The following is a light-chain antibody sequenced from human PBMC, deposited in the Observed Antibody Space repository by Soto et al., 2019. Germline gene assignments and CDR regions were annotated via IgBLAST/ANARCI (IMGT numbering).Light chain of an antibody. CDR2: NAS. CDR1: QNVSNW. Sequence: DVEMTQSPSTLPTSIGDRVTINCRASQNVSNWLAWYQQKPGKAPKLLIYNASRLESGVPSRFSASGSGTDFTLTIHSLQSDDFATYFCQQYSKESTFGQGTKLEIK. V-gene: IGKV1-5*03. CDR3: QQYSKEST. J-gene: IGKJ2*01.